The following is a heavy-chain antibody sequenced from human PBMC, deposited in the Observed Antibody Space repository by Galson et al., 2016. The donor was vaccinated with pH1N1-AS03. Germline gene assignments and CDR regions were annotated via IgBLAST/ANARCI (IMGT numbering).Heavy chain of an antibody. Sequence: SVKVSCKASGGTFTSHAVSWMRQAPGQGLEWMGGLILSLGMTHYARDFKDRVTFTADESATTAYMELTSLRSEDTAVFYCARGGEFNYGTLDYWGQGSLVTVSS. CDR2: LILSLGMT. V-gene: IGHV1-69*10. CDR1: GGTFTSHA. CDR3: ARGGEFNYGTLDY. J-gene: IGHJ4*02. D-gene: IGHD1-7*01.